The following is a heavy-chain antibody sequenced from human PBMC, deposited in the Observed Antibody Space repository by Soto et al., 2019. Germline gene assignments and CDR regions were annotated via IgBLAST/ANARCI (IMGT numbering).Heavy chain of an antibody. D-gene: IGHD3-22*01. CDR3: ASHSRGYFHIDY. V-gene: IGHV4-59*01. CDR1: GGSISSYY. CDR2: TYYSGST. J-gene: IGHJ4*02. Sequence: SETLSLTCTVSGGSISSYYWSWIRQPPGKGLEWIGYTYYSGSTNYNPSLKSRVTISVDTSKNQFSLKLSSVTAADMAVYYCASHSRGYFHIDYWGQGTLVTVSS.